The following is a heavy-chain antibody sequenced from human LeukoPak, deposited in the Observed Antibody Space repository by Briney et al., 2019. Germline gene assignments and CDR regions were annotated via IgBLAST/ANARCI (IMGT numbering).Heavy chain of an antibody. D-gene: IGHD3-3*01. CDR2: IHNGGST. V-gene: IGHV3-53*01. Sequence: GGSLRLSCAASGFIVSTNYMTWVRQAPGKGLEWVSVIHNGGSTYYADSVKGRFTLSIDNSKNMLYLQMNSLRVEDTAVYYCARTYYDFWSGYYTDYYYYMDVWGKGTTVTVS. J-gene: IGHJ6*03. CDR1: GFIVSTNY. CDR3: ARTYYDFWSGYYTDYYYYMDV.